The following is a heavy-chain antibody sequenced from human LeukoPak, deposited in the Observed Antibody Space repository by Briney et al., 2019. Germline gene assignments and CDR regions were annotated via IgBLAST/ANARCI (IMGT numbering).Heavy chain of an antibody. CDR1: GGSISGYY. CDR3: ARDSLNCTTSSCSDYLDS. D-gene: IGHD2-2*01. V-gene: IGHV4-59*01. CDR2: IYHSGST. J-gene: IGHJ4*02. Sequence: PSEILSLTCTVSGGSISGYYWSWIRQPPGKGLEWIGSIYHSGSTYYNPSLKSRVTISVDTSKSQFSLRLRSVTPADTAVYYCARDSLNCTTSSCSDYLDSWGQGTLVTVSS.